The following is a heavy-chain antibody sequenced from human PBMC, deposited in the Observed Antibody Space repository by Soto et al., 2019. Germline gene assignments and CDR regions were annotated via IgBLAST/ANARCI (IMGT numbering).Heavy chain of an antibody. CDR3: ARDRGNWEETAFDI. CDR2: ISSSSSYI. V-gene: IGHV3-21*01. CDR1: GFTFSCYS. Sequence: EVQLVESGGGLVKPGGSLRLSCAASGFTFSCYSMNWVRQAPGKGLEWVSSISSSSSYIYYADSVKGRFTISRDNAKNSLYLQMNSLRAEDAAVYYCARDRGNWEETAFDIWGQLTLVTVSS. D-gene: IGHD7-27*01. J-gene: IGHJ3*02.